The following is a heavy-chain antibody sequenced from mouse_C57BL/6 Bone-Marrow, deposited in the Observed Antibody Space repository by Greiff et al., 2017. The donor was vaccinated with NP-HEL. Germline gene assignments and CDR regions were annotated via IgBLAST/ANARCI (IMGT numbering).Heavy chain of an antibody. CDR2: ISNGGGST. Sequence: EVKLMESGGGLVQPGGSLTLSCAASGFTFSDYYMYWVRQTPEKRLEWVAYISNGGGSTYYPDTVKGRCTLARNNAKSTLYLQMRLLKSEDTAMDYCARDELQYFEVWGTGTTVTVSS. D-gene: IGHD1-1*01. CDR3: ARDELQYFEV. V-gene: IGHV5-12*01. CDR1: GFTFSDYY. J-gene: IGHJ1*03.